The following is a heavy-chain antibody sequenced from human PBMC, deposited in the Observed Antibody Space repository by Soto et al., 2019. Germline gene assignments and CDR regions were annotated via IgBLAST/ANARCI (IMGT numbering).Heavy chain of an antibody. CDR3: ARDPSAMVLGGMDV. Sequence: PGGSLRLSCAASGFTFSSYGMHWVRRAPGKGLEWVAVIWYDGSNKYYADSVKGRFTISRDNSKNTLYLQMNSLRAEDTAVYYCARDPSAMVLGGMDVWGQGTTVTVSS. CDR1: GFTFSSYG. V-gene: IGHV3-33*01. D-gene: IGHD5-18*01. CDR2: IWYDGSNK. J-gene: IGHJ6*02.